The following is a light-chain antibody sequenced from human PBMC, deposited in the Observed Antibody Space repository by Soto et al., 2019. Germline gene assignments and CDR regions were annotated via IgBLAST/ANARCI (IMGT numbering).Light chain of an antibody. CDR2: GAS. CDR3: RQYVSSVT. V-gene: IGKV3-20*01. CDR1: QSVDSSF. Sequence: EIVLTQSPGFLSLSPGERATLSCRASQSVDSSFFAWYQQKPGQAPRLLIYGASKRATGIPDRFSGSGSGADCALTISGLGPEGFAVYYCRQYVSSVTFGQGTKVEIK. J-gene: IGKJ1*01.